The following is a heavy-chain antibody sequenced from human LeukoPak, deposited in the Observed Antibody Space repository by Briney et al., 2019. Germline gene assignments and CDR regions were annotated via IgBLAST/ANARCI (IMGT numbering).Heavy chain of an antibody. V-gene: IGHV3-21*01. Sequence: GGSLRLSCAASGFTFNSYSMNWVRQAPGKGLEWVSSISGSNSYIYYADSMKGRFTISRDNAKNSLYLQMNSLRAEDTAVYYCAELGITTIGGVWGKGTTVTISS. CDR2: ISGSNSYI. CDR3: AELGITTIGGV. J-gene: IGHJ6*04. D-gene: IGHD3-10*02. CDR1: GFTFNSYS.